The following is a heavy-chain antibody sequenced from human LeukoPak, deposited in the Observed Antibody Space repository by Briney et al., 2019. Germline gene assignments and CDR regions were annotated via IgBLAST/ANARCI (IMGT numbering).Heavy chain of an antibody. J-gene: IGHJ4*02. D-gene: IGHD5-18*01. CDR3: ARGSFRSLGYGYGY. CDR2: IYYSGST. Sequence: PSETLSLTCTVSGGSISSYYWSWIRQPPGKGLEWIGHIYYSGSTNYNPSLKSRVTISVDTSKNQFSLKLSSVTAADTAVYYCARGSFRSLGYGYGYWGQGTLVTVSS. CDR1: GGSISSYY. V-gene: IGHV4-59*01.